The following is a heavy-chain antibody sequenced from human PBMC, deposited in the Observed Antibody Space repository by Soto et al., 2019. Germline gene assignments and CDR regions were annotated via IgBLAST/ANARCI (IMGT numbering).Heavy chain of an antibody. CDR2: FDPEDGET. J-gene: IGHJ4*02. D-gene: IGHD3-3*01. V-gene: IGHV1-24*01. CDR1: GYTLTELS. Sequence: ASVKVSCKVSGYTLTELSMHWVRQAPGKGLEWMGGFDPEDGETIYAQKFQGRVTMTEDTSTDTAYMELSSLRSEDTAVYYCATTHSGWSGYPLLGDYWVQGTLVTVSS. CDR3: ATTHSGWSGYPLLGDY.